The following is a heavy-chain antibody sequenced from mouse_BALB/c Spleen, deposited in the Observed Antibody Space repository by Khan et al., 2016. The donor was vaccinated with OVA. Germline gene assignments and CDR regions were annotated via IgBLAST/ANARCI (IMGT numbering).Heavy chain of an antibody. CDR3: ARVKHGSGDSFEY. CDR1: GYTFSNYW. D-gene: IGHD1-1*01. CDR2: ILPGIGST. Sequence: QVQLKQSGAELMKPGASVKISCKATGYTFSNYWIAWVKQRPGHGLEWLGEILPGIGSTNYNERFKGKTTFTSDTSSNTAYMQLSSLTSEDSAVYFCARVKHGSGDSFEYWGQGTILTVSS. V-gene: IGHV1-9*01. J-gene: IGHJ2*01.